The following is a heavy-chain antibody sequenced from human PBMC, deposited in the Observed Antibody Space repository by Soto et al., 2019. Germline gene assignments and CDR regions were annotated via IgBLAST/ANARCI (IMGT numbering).Heavy chain of an antibody. CDR2: IYWDDDK. CDR1: GFSLTARPVG. J-gene: IGHJ4*02. V-gene: IGHV2-5*02. D-gene: IGHD1-20*01. Sequence: VSGPTLVNPTQTLTLTCSFSGFSLTARPVGVGWIRQPPGKALEWLAVIYWDDDKRYSPSLRSRLTITKDTSENLVFLTVTNMDPVDTATYYCAHRLGGYTWNDGYFDYWGQGTLVTVSS. CDR3: AHRLGGYTWNDGYFDY.